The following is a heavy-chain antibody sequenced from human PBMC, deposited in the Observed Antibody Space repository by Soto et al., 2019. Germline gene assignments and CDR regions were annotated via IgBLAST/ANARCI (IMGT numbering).Heavy chain of an antibody. CDR3: AKDRDDILTGYYGNWFDP. CDR2: IIPIFGTA. D-gene: IGHD3-9*01. V-gene: IGHV1-69*13. CDR1: GGTFSSYA. J-gene: IGHJ5*02. Sequence: SVKVSCKASGGTFSSYAISWVRQAPGQGLEWMGGIIPIFGTANYAQKYQGRVTITADESTSTAYMELSSLRSEDTAVYYCAKDRDDILTGYYGNWFDPWGQGTLVTVSS.